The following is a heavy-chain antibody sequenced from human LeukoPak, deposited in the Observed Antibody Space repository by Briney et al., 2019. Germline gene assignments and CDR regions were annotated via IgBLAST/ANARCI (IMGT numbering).Heavy chain of an antibody. CDR3: ARDRPRNYHKSGWFDP. J-gene: IGHJ5*02. Sequence: SVKVSCKASGGTFSSYAISWVRQAPGQGLEWMGGIIPIFGTANYAQKFQGRVTITTDESTSTAYMELSSLRSEDTAVYYCARDRPRNYHKSGWFDPWGQGTLVTVSS. V-gene: IGHV1-69*05. CDR2: IIPIFGTA. CDR1: GGTFSSYA. D-gene: IGHD5-24*01.